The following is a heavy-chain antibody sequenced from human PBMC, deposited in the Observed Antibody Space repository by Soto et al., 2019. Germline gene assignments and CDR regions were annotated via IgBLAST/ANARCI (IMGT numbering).Heavy chain of an antibody. Sequence: SETLSLTCTVSGGSISSSSYYWGWIRQPPGKGLEWIGSIYYSGSTYYNPSLKSRVTISVDTSKNQFSLKLSSVTAADTAVYYCARASFSLMYSSSYWFDPWGQGTLVTVSS. V-gene: IGHV4-39*07. J-gene: IGHJ5*02. CDR1: GGSISSSSYY. D-gene: IGHD6-6*01. CDR2: IYYSGST. CDR3: ARASFSLMYSSSYWFDP.